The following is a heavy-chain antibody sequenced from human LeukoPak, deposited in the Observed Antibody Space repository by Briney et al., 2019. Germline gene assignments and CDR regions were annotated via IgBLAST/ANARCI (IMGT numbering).Heavy chain of an antibody. V-gene: IGHV4-4*07. J-gene: IGHJ6*02. CDR2: IYTSGST. CDR3: ARVRPIRVPKYGMDV. Sequence: SETLSLTCTVSGGSISSYYWSWIRQPAGKGLEWIGRIYTSGSTNYNPSLKSRVTMSVDTSKNQFSLKLSSVTAADTAVYYCARVRPIRVPKYGMDVWGQGTTVTVSS. D-gene: IGHD3-10*01. CDR1: GGSISSYY.